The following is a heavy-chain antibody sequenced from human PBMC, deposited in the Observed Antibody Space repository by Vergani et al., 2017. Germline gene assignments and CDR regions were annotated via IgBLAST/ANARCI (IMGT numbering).Heavy chain of an antibody. Sequence: EVQLVESGGGLVKPGGSLRLSCAASGFTFSSYSMNWVRQAPGKGLEWVSSISSSSSYIYYADSVKGRFTISRDNSKNTLYLQMNSLRAEDTAVYYCAKKGIWYFDLWGRGTLVTVSS. V-gene: IGHV3-21*04. CDR3: AKKGIWYFDL. D-gene: IGHD3-10*01. CDR2: ISSSSSYI. CDR1: GFTFSSYS. J-gene: IGHJ2*01.